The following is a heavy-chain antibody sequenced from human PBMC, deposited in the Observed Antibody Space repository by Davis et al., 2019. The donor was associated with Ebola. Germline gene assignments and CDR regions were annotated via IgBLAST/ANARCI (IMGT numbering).Heavy chain of an antibody. CDR2: IYYSGST. D-gene: IGHD1-14*01. Sequence: MPSETLSLTCTVSGGSISSSSYSWGWSHQPLGKGLERIGSIYYSGSTYYNPSLKSPLTISVDTSKNQFSLKLSSVTAADTAVYYCARVKTRKVIDYWGQGTLVTVSS. J-gene: IGHJ4*02. CDR1: GGSISSSSYS. CDR3: ARVKTRKVIDY. V-gene: IGHV4-39*01.